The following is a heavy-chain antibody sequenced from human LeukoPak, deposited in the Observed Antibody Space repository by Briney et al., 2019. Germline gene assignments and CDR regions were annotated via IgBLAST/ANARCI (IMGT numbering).Heavy chain of an antibody. CDR2: ISGSGENT. CDR3: AKGHCSGGSCYGTDY. Sequence: GGSLRLSCAASGFTFSSYAMRWVRQAPGKGLEWVSAISGSGENTFYADSVKGRFAIARDNSKNTLYLQMNSLRAEDTAVYYCAKGHCSGGSCYGTDYWGQGTVVTVSS. CDR1: GFTFSSYA. J-gene: IGHJ4*02. V-gene: IGHV3-23*01. D-gene: IGHD2-15*01.